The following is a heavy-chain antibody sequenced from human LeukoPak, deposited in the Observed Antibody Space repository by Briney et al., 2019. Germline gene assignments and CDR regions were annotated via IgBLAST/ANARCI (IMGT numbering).Heavy chain of an antibody. J-gene: IGHJ4*02. CDR2: IKQDGSEK. Sequence: SGGSLRLSCAASGFTFSSYWMSWVRQAPGKGLEWVANIKQDGSEKYYVDSVKGRFTISRDNAKNSLYLQMNSLRAEDTAVYYCAKQVWYSSSWYSDYWGQGTLVTVSS. CDR1: GFTFSSYW. CDR3: AKQVWYSSSWYSDY. D-gene: IGHD6-13*01. V-gene: IGHV3-7*03.